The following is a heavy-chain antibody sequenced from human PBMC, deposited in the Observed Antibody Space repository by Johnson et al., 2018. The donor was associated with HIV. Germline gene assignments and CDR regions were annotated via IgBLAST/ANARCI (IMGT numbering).Heavy chain of an antibody. V-gene: IGHV3-30-3*01. D-gene: IGHD2-2*01. CDR1: GFTFSSYA. Sequence: QVQLVESGGGVVQPGRSLRLSCAASGFTFSSYAMHWVRQAPGKGLEWVAVISYDGSNKYYADSVKGRFIISRDNTKNSMYLQMNSLRAEDTAVYYCARHHPASDDFDIWGQGTMVTVSS. CDR2: ISYDGSNK. J-gene: IGHJ3*02. CDR3: ARHHPASDDFDI.